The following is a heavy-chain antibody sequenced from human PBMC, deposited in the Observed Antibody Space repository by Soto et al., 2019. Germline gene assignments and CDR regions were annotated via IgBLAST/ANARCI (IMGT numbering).Heavy chain of an antibody. CDR3: ARGRWIGGYGLGGFDY. Sequence: QVQLQQWGAGLLKPSETLSITCAVSGGSFRGYNWNWIRQPPGKGLAWIGEINHSGATNSNPSLKSRVTISVDTSKKEFTLKLRSVTAADTAVYYCARGRWIGGYGLGGFDYWGQGTLVTVSS. CDR2: INHSGAT. CDR1: GGSFRGYN. D-gene: IGHD5-18*01. J-gene: IGHJ4*02. V-gene: IGHV4-34*01.